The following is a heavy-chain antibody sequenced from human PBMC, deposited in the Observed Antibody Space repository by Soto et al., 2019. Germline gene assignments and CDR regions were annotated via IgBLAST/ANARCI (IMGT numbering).Heavy chain of an antibody. D-gene: IGHD1-1*01. J-gene: IGHJ3*02. Sequence: GGSLRLSCAASGFTFSSYAMSWVRQAPGKGLEWVSAISGSGGSTYYADSVKGRFTLSRDNSKNTLYLQMNSLRAEDTAVYYCAKALEENLNAFDIWGQGTMVTVSS. CDR1: GFTFSSYA. V-gene: IGHV3-23*01. CDR3: AKALEENLNAFDI. CDR2: ISGSGGST.